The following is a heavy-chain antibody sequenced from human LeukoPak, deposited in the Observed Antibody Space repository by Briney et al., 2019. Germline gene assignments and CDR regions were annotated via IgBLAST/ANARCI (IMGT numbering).Heavy chain of an antibody. J-gene: IGHJ6*02. CDR1: GFTVSSYS. CDR3: AREVAAAADYYYYGMDV. CDR2: ISSSSSYI. V-gene: IGHV3-21*01. Sequence: PGGSLRLSCVVSGFTVSSYSMNWVRQAPGKGLEWVSSISSSSSYIYYADSVKGRFTISRDNAKNSLYLQMNSLRAEDSAVYYCAREVAAAADYYYYGMDVWGQGTTVTVSS. D-gene: IGHD6-13*01.